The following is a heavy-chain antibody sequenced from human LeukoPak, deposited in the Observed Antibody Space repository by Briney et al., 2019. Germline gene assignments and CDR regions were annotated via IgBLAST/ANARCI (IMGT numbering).Heavy chain of an antibody. CDR3: ARDIVVVPAADDY. V-gene: IGHV1-2*02. D-gene: IGHD2-2*01. CDR2: INPNSGGT. Sequence: ASVKVSCKAFGYTFTGYYMHWVRQAPGQGLEWMGWINPNSGGTNYAQKFQGRVTMTRDTSISTAYMELSRLRSDDTAVYYCARDIVVVPAADDYWGQGTLVTVSS. J-gene: IGHJ4*02. CDR1: GYTFTGYY.